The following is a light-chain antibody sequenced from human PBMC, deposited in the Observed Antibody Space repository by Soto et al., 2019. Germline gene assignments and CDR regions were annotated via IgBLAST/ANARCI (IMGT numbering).Light chain of an antibody. CDR2: EVT. V-gene: IGLV2-11*01. Sequence: QSVLTQPRSVSGSPGQSVTISCTGTSSDVGGYNYVSWYQQHPGKAPKLMIYEVTERPSGVPDRFSGSKSGNTASLTVSGLQAEDEADYYCSSYAGSDVFVFGTGTKVTVL. CDR3: SSYAGSDVFV. J-gene: IGLJ1*01. CDR1: SSDVGGYNY.